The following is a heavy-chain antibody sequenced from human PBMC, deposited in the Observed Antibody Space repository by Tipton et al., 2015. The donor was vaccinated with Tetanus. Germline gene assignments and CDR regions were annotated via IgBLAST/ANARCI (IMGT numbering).Heavy chain of an antibody. CDR1: GFTLSSYG. Sequence: SLRLSCAASGFTLSSYGMHWVRQAPGKGLEWVAVISYDGSNKYYADSVKGRFTISRDNSKNTLYLQMNSLRAEDTAVYYCAKEGIAVAGKGFGYWGQGTLVTVSS. CDR3: AKEGIAVAGKGFGY. J-gene: IGHJ4*02. D-gene: IGHD6-19*01. V-gene: IGHV3-30*18. CDR2: ISYDGSNK.